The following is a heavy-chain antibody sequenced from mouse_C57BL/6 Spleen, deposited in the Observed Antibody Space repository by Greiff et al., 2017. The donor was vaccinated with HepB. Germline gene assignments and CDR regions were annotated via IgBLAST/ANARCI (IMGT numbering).Heavy chain of an antibody. CDR3: ARSYGNYVFDY. J-gene: IGHJ2*01. D-gene: IGHD2-1*01. CDR2: IHPNSGST. Sequence: QVQLQQPGAELVKPGASVKLSCKASGYTFTSYWIHWVKQRPGQGLEWIGMIHPNSGSTNYNEKFKSKATLTVDKSSSTAYMQLSSLTSEDSAVYYCARSYGNYVFDYWGQGTTLTVSS. V-gene: IGHV1-64*01. CDR1: GYTFTSYW.